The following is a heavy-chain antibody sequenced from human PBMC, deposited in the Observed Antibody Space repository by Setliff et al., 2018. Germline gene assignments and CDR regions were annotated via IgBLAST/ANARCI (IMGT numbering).Heavy chain of an antibody. CDR1: GGSVSSGGYY. CDR3: ARLLMNNSPFFDH. CDR2: IYYSGST. Sequence: SETLSLTCTVSGGSVSSGGYYWSWIRQHPGKGLEWIGYIYYSGSTYYNPSLKSRVTISVDTSKNQFSLKLSSVTAADTAVYYCARLLMNNSPFFDHWGQGILVTVSS. D-gene: IGHD1-26*01. J-gene: IGHJ4*02. V-gene: IGHV4-31*03.